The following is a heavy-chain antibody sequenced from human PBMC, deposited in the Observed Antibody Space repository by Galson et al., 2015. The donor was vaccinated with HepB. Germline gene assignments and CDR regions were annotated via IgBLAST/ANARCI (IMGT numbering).Heavy chain of an antibody. CDR2: INPNSGGT. CDR1: GGTFSSYA. Sequence: SVKVSCKASGGTFSSYAISWVRQAPGQGLEWMGRINPNSGGTNYAQKFQGRVTMTRDTSISTAYMELSRLRSDDTAVYYCARGKRYCSSTSCPNWFDPWGQGTLVTVSS. CDR3: ARGKRYCSSTSCPNWFDP. J-gene: IGHJ5*02. V-gene: IGHV1-2*06. D-gene: IGHD2-2*01.